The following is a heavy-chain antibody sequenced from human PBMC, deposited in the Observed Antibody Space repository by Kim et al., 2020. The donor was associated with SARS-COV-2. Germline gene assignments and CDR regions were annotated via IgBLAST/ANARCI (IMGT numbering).Heavy chain of an antibody. Sequence: ADSIKGRFTISRDNSKTTLYLQMNSLRAEYTAVYYCAKDFVLIPLYYFDYWGQGTLVTVSS. V-gene: IGHV3-23*01. J-gene: IGHJ4*02. D-gene: IGHD2-21*01. CDR3: AKDFVLIPLYYFDY.